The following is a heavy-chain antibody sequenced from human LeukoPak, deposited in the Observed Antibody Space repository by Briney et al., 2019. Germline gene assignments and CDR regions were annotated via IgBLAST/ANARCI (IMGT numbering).Heavy chain of an antibody. CDR1: GGSIISYY. J-gene: IGHJ6*02. V-gene: IGHV4-59*01. D-gene: IGHD6-13*01. CDR3: ARGGIAAAGTGSYYYYGMDV. Sequence: PSETLSLTCTVSGGSIISYYWSWIRQPPGKGLEWIGYIYYSGSTNYNPSLKSRVTISVDTTKNQFTLKLSSVTAADTAVYYCARGGIAAAGTGSYYYYGMDVWGQGTTVTVSS. CDR2: IYYSGST.